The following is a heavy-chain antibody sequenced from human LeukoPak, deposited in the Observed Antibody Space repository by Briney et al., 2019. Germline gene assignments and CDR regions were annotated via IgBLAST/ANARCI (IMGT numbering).Heavy chain of an antibody. D-gene: IGHD6-13*01. Sequence: SETLSLTCAVYGGSFSGYYWSWIRQPPGKGLEWIGEINHSESTNYNPSLKSRVTISVDTSKNQFSLKLSSVTAADTAVYYCARGGGSSSWFNWFDPWGQGTLVTVSS. V-gene: IGHV4-34*01. CDR2: INHSEST. CDR1: GGSFSGYY. CDR3: ARGGGSSSWFNWFDP. J-gene: IGHJ5*02.